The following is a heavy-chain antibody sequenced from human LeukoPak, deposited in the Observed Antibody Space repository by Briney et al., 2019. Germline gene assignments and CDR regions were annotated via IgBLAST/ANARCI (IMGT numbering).Heavy chain of an antibody. D-gene: IGHD2-2*02. V-gene: IGHV4-30-2*01. CDR3: ARAGLRRVVVVPAAIGAFDI. CDR2: IYHSGST. CDR1: GGSISSGGYY. Sequence: SETLSLTCTVSGGSISSGGYYWSWIRQPPGKGLEWIGYIYHSGSTYYNPSLKSRVTISVDRSKNQFSLKLSSVTAADTAVYYCARAGLRRVVVVPAAIGAFDIWGQGTMVTVSS. J-gene: IGHJ3*02.